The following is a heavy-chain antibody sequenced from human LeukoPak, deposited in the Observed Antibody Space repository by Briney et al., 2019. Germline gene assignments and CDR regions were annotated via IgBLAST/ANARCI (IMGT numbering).Heavy chain of an antibody. CDR3: ARASYSYDINGWVPFDY. CDR1: GGSIRSYY. Sequence: PSETLSLTCTVSGGSIRSYYWSWIRQPPGKGLEWIAYIYYSGSTYYNPSLKSRVTISGDTSKNQFSLRLSSVTAADTAVYYCARASYSYDINGWVPFDYWGQGTLVTVSS. D-gene: IGHD3-22*01. J-gene: IGHJ4*02. V-gene: IGHV4-59*08. CDR2: IYYSGST.